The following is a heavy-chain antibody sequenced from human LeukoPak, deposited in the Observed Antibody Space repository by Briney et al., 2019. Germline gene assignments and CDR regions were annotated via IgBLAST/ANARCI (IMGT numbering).Heavy chain of an antibody. CDR1: GYSFTSYW. CDR2: IYPGDSDT. V-gene: IGHV5-51*01. Sequence: GESLKISCKGSGYSFTSYWIGWARQMPGKGLEWMGIIYPGDSDTRYSPSFQGQVTISADKSISTAYLQWSSLKASDTAMYYCARGGTTGGDYVGFDYWGQGTLVTVSS. J-gene: IGHJ4*02. D-gene: IGHD4-17*01. CDR3: ARGGTTGGDYVGFDY.